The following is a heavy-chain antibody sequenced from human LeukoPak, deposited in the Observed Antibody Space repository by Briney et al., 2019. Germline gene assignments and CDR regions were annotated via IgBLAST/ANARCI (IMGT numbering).Heavy chain of an antibody. CDR1: GFTFSSYW. J-gene: IGHJ6*03. CDR2: IKKDGSEK. D-gene: IGHD5-18*01. CDR3: ARDRDTSMGYYMDV. V-gene: IGHV3-7*01. Sequence: GGSLRLSCAAYGFTFSSYWMSWVRQAQGKGLEWVANIKKDGSEKDYVDSVKGRFTISRDNAKNSLYLQMNSLRAEDTAVYYCARDRDTSMGYYMDVWGKGTTVTVSS.